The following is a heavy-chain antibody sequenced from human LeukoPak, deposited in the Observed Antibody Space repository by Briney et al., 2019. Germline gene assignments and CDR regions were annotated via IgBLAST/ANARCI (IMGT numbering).Heavy chain of an antibody. CDR2: IYNDGST. J-gene: IGHJ3*02. Sequence: GGSLRLSCAASGFTFSSHDMSWVRQAPGKGLEWVSIIYNDGSTYYADSMKGRFTISRDNSKNTLYLQVNSLRAEDTAMYYCARNILFAFDIWGQGTMVTVSS. CDR1: GFTFSSHD. CDR3: ARNILFAFDI. V-gene: IGHV3-53*01.